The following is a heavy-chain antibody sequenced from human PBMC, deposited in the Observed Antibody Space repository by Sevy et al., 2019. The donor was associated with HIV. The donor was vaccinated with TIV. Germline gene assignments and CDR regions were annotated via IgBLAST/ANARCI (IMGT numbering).Heavy chain of an antibody. J-gene: IGHJ4*02. V-gene: IGHV3-48*02. CDR1: GFTFSSYS. CDR2: ISSSSSTI. Sequence: GGSLRLSCAASGFTFSSYSMNWVRQAPGKGLEWVSYISSSSSTIYYADSVKGRFTISRDNAKNSLYLQMNSLGDEDTAVYYCAREAARDGYNYVDYWGQGTLVTVSS. D-gene: IGHD5-12*01. CDR3: AREAARDGYNYVDY.